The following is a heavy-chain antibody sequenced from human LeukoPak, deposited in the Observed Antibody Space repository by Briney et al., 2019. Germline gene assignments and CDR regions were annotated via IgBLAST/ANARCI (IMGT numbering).Heavy chain of an antibody. Sequence: SETLSLTCAVSGGSISGSIYYWGWVRQPPGKGLEWIANIYYSGSTYYNPSLGSRVAISVDTSRNQFSLKLSSVTAADTAVYYCARREATSRWSTFDYWGQGTLVTVSS. V-gene: IGHV4-39*01. D-gene: IGHD2-2*01. J-gene: IGHJ4*02. CDR2: IYYSGST. CDR1: GGSISGSIYY. CDR3: ARREATSRWSTFDY.